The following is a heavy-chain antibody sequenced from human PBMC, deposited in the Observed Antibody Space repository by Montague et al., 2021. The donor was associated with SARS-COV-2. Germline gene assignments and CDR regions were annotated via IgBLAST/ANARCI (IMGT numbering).Heavy chain of an antibody. CDR2: IYHSGRT. CDR1: GGSISSNNW. Sequence: SETRSLTCAVSGGSISSNNWWNWVRQAPGKGLEWIGEIYHSGRTNYNPSLKSRVTISVDKSKNQYSLILSSVTAADTAVYYCAREGSRDGYNEGFDYWGQGTLVNVSP. J-gene: IGHJ4*02. CDR3: AREGSRDGYNEGFDY. D-gene: IGHD5-24*01. V-gene: IGHV4-4*02.